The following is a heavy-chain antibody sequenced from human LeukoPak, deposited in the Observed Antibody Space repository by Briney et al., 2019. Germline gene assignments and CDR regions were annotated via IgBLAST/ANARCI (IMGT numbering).Heavy chain of an antibody. Sequence: QPGRSLRLSCVASGFTFNSYTMHWVRQAPGKGLEWVALISYDGSEKNCADSVKGRFTVSRGNSKNTLYLQMNSLRAEDTAVYYCAREDYDSSGYYYVEGSWFDPWGQGTLVTVSS. CDR2: ISYDGSEK. CDR3: AREDYDSSGYYYVEGSWFDP. V-gene: IGHV3-30*04. CDR1: GFTFNSYT. D-gene: IGHD3-22*01. J-gene: IGHJ5*02.